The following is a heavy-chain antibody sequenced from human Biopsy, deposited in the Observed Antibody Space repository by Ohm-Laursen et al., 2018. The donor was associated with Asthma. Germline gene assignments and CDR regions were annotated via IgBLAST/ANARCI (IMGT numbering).Heavy chain of an antibody. Sequence: SAKVSCKTLGGTFNTYVIGWVRQAPGKGLQWMGGINSVFGTTTYPQKFQDRVTITEDDSTSTVYMELSSLRSEDMAVSYCARKAGSCISRTCYSLDFWGQGALVTVSS. V-gene: IGHV1-69*13. D-gene: IGHD2-2*01. CDR1: GGTFNTYV. CDR2: INSVFGTT. J-gene: IGHJ4*02. CDR3: ARKAGSCISRTCYSLDF.